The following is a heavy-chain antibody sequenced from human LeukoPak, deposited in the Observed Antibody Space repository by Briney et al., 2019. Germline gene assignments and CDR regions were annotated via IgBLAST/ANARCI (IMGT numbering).Heavy chain of an antibody. CDR1: GYTFTSYG. J-gene: IGHJ4*02. CDR3: ARSLRATVTPNFDY. CDR2: ISAYNGNT. D-gene: IGHD4-4*01. Sequence: ASVKVSCTASGYTFTSYGISWVRQAPGQGLEWMGWISAYNGNTNYAQKLQGRVTMTTDTSTSTAYMELRSLRSDDTAVYYCARSLRATVTPNFDYWGQGTLVTVSS. V-gene: IGHV1-18*01.